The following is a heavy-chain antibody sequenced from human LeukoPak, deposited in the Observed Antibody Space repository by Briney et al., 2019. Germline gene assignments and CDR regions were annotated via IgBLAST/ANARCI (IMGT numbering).Heavy chain of an antibody. CDR3: ARDYCSSTSCLFDY. V-gene: IGHV1-2*06. D-gene: IGHD2-2*01. CDR1: GYTFTVYH. CDR2: INPNSGDT. Sequence: ASEKVSCTASGYTFTVYHMHWVRQAPGQELEWMGRINPNSGDTNYAQKFQGRVTMTRDTSISTAYMELSRLRADDTAVYYCARDYCSSTSCLFDYWGQGTLVNVSS. J-gene: IGHJ4*02.